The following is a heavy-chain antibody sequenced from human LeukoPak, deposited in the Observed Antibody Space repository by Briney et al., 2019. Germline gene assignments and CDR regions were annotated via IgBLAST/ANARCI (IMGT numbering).Heavy chain of an antibody. D-gene: IGHD2-8*02. CDR2: IIPIFGTA. J-gene: IGHJ6*02. Sequence: SVTVSCKASGGAFSSYAISWVRQAPGQGLEWMGGIIPIFGTANYAQKFQGRVTITTDESTSTAYMELSSLRSEDTAVYYCARDLLVGYYYGMDVWGQGTTVTVSS. V-gene: IGHV1-69*05. CDR3: ARDLLVGYYYGMDV. CDR1: GGAFSSYA.